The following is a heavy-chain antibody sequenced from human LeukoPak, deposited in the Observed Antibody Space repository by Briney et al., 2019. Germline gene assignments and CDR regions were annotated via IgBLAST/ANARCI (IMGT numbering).Heavy chain of an antibody. CDR2: IIPIFGTA. D-gene: IGHD2-15*01. J-gene: IGHJ3*02. CDR1: GGTFSSYA. V-gene: IGHV1-69*05. CDR3: ARKGYCSGGSCFGHDAFDI. Sequence: SVEVSCKASGGTFSSYAISWVRQAPGQGLEWMGRIIPIFGTANYAQKFQGRVTITTDESTSTAYMELCSLRSEDTAVYYCARKGYCSGGSCFGHDAFDIWGQGTMVTVSS.